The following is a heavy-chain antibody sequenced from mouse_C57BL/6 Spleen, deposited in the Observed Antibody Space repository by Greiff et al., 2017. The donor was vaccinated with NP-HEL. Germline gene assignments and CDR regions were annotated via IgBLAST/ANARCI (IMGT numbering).Heavy chain of an antibody. V-gene: IGHV5-4*01. J-gene: IGHJ3*01. CDR3: ARENYYGRGGFAY. Sequence: DVMLVESGGGLVKPGGSLKLSCAASGFTFSSYAMSWVRQTPEKRLEWVATISDGGSYTYYPDNVKGRFTISRDNAKNNLYLQMSHLKSEDTAMYYCARENYYGRGGFAYWGQGTLVTVSA. D-gene: IGHD1-1*01. CDR1: GFTFSSYA. CDR2: ISDGGSYT.